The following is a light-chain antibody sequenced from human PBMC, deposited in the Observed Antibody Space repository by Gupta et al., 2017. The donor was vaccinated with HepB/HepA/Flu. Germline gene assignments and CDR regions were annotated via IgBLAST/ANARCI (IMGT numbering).Light chain of an antibody. J-gene: IGKJ3*01. CDR2: AAS. CDR1: QGIRNY. V-gene: IGKV1-27*01. CDR3: QKNKSSLAVT. Sequence: IQMTQSPSSLSVSVGDRVTITCRASQGIRNYLDWYQQKPGKAPELLIYAASTWQSGIPSRFSGSGCGTDXPLTISXRQHEDVAAYYCQKNKSSLAVTFGXGTKVDIK.